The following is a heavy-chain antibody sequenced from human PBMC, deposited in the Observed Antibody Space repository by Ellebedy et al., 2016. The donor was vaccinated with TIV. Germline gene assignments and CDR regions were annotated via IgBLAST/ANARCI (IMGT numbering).Heavy chain of an antibody. CDR1: GGSISTYF. CDR2: SLHSGAT. J-gene: IGHJ4*02. V-gene: IGHV4-59*01. CDR3: ASLLTDESD. Sequence: MPSETLSLTCTVSGGSISTYFWSWIRQPPGKGLEWIGYSLHSGATNYNPSLEGRVSISVDTSKNQVSLTLSSVTAADTAVYYCASLLTDESDWGQGTLVTVSS. D-gene: IGHD3-9*01.